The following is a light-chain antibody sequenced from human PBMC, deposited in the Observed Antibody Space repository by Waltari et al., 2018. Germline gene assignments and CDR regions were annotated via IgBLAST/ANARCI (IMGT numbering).Light chain of an antibody. V-gene: IGKV1-12*01. J-gene: IGKJ4*01. Sequence: DIQMTPFPSSVSASVGDRVTITCRASQDITSYLAWYQQKPGKAPKLLMYAASSLLSGVPSRFSGSGSGTDFTLAISSLQPEDFATYYCQQGKSFPLTFGGGTKVEIK. CDR3: QQGKSFPLT. CDR2: AAS. CDR1: QDITSY.